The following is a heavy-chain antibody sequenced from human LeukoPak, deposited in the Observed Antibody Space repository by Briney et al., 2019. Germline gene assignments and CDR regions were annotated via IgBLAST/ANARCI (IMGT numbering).Heavy chain of an antibody. D-gene: IGHD3-16*01. CDR3: ARSSFPYYFDY. J-gene: IGHJ4*02. CDR1: GFTLHSHW. CDR2: IDNDGGST. Sequence: GGSLRLSCAASGFTLHSHWMHWVRQAPGKGLVWVSRIDNDGGSTTYADSVKGRFTISRDNAKNTLYLQMNSVRAEDTAVYYCARSSFPYYFDYWGQGTLVTVSS. V-gene: IGHV3-74*01.